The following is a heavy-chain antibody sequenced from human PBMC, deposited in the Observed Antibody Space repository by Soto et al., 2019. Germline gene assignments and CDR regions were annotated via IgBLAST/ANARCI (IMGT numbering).Heavy chain of an antibody. CDR3: IGEERGLGCFDG. Sequence: QVHLVQSGAEVKEPGASVKLSCQASGYTLSTNSFVHWVRQAPGQGLEWMGLIDPSGVTTIYAPKFSGRVTLITHLFTSTVYMDLSSLRSEDTSLYYGIGEERGLGCFDGWGQGPLVRVSA. D-gene: IGHD6-19*01. V-gene: IGHV1-46*03. CDR2: IDPSGVTT. J-gene: IGHJ4*02. CDR1: GYTLSTNSF.